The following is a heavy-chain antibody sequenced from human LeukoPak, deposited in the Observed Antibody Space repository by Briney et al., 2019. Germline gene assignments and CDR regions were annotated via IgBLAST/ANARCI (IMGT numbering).Heavy chain of an antibody. Sequence: GGSLRLSCAASGFTFSSYAMSWVRQAPGKGLEWVANIKEDGSEKYYVDSVKGRFTISRDNAKNSLYLQMNSLRAEDTAVYYCATGEWGSDYWGQGTLVTVSS. J-gene: IGHJ4*02. V-gene: IGHV3-7*04. CDR2: IKEDGSEK. CDR3: ATGEWGSDY. D-gene: IGHD1-26*01. CDR1: GFTFSSYA.